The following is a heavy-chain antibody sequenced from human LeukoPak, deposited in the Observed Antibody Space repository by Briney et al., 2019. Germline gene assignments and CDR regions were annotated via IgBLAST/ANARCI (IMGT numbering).Heavy chain of an antibody. V-gene: IGHV4-30-4*01. CDR2: VDHSGSC. D-gene: IGHD7-27*01. J-gene: IGHJ4*02. CDR3: ARETGDPPLFDY. CDR1: GGSISSGDYY. Sequence: SETLSLTCTVSGGSISSGDYYWSWIRQPPGKGLEWIGEVDHSGSCNYNPSLKSRVTISVDKSNNQFSLKLSSVTAADTAVYYCARETGDPPLFDYWGQGTLVTVSS.